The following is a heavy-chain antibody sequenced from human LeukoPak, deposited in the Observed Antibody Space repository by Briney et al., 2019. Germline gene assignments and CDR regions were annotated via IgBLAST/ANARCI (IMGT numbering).Heavy chain of an antibody. CDR3: ARDEVGGPLKY. V-gene: IGHV3-7*01. CDR2: IREDGNKE. J-gene: IGHJ4*02. D-gene: IGHD1-26*01. Sequence: GGTLRLSCAASGFSFSIYGMNWVRQAPGKGLEWVANIREDGNKENYIDSVRGRFSISRDNAKNSLYLQMNSLRAEDSAVYYCARDEVGGPLKYWGQGVLVTVSS. CDR1: GFSFSIYG.